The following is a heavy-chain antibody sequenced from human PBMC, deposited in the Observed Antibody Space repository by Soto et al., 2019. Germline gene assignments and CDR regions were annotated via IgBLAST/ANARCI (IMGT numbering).Heavy chain of an antibody. CDR3: ARDRTTGTTEDYYYGMDV. CDR1: GFTFSSYS. J-gene: IGHJ6*02. CDR2: ISSSSSYI. Sequence: EVQLVESGGGLVKPGGSLRLSCAASGFTFSSYSMNWVRQAPGKGLEWVSSISSSSSYIYYADSVKGRFTISRDNAKNSLYLQMNSLRAEDTAVYYCARDRTTGTTEDYYYGMDVWGQGTTVTVSS. D-gene: IGHD1-1*01. V-gene: IGHV3-21*01.